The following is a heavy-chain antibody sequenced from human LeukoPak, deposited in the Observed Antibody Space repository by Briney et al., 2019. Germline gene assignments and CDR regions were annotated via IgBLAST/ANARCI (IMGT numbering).Heavy chain of an antibody. D-gene: IGHD3-9*01. J-gene: IGHJ4*02. CDR3: ARSGTGFYFDY. CDR2: ISYDGSNK. Sequence: GGSLRLSCAASGFTFSSYGMHWVRQAPGKGLEWVAVISYDGSNKYYADSVKGRFTISRDNSKNTLYLQMNSLRAEDTAVYYCARSGTGFYFDYWGQGTLVTVSS. V-gene: IGHV3-30*03. CDR1: GFTFSSYG.